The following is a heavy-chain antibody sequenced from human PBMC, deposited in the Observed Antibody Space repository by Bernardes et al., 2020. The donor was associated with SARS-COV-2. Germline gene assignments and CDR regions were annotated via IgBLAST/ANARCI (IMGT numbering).Heavy chain of an antibody. D-gene: IGHD3-10*01. V-gene: IGHV1-18*01. Sequence: ASVKVSCKASGYTFTSYGISWVRQAPGQGLEWMGWISAYNGNTNYAQKLQGRVTMTTDTSTSTAYMELRSLRSDDTAVYYCARAITMVRGVNDEYYYYYGMDVWGQGTTVTVSS. CDR3: ARAITMVRGVNDEYYYYYGMDV. J-gene: IGHJ6*02. CDR1: GYTFTSYG. CDR2: ISAYNGNT.